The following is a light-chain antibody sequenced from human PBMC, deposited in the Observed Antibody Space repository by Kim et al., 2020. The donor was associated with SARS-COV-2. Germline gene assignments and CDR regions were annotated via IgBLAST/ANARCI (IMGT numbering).Light chain of an antibody. CDR1: QSVSSSY. J-gene: IGKJ2*01. CDR3: QQYGSSPYT. CDR2: GAS. Sequence: LPPRERATLSCRASQSVSSSYLAWYQQKPGQAPRLLIYGASSRATGIPDRFSGSGSGTDFTLTITRLEPEDFAVYYCQQYGSSPYTFGQGTKLEI. V-gene: IGKV3-20*01.